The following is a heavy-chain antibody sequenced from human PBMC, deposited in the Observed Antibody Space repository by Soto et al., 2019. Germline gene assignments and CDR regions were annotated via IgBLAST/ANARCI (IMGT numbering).Heavy chain of an antibody. D-gene: IGHD3-16*02. V-gene: IGHV4-30-4*01. CDR2: IYYSGST. Sequence: QVQLQESGPGLVKPSQTLSLTCTVSGGSISSGDSYWSWIRQPPGKGLEWIGYIYYSGSTYYNPSLKCRINISADTSQGEFSLKLSSVNAAGTAVYYCARATRYDYVWGSYRHYYGMDVWGQGTTVTVSS. CDR1: GGSISSGDSY. CDR3: ARATRYDYVWGSYRHYYGMDV. J-gene: IGHJ6*02.